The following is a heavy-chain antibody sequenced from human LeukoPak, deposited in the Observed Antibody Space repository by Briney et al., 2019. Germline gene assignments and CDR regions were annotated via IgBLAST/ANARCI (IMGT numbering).Heavy chain of an antibody. V-gene: IGHV3-48*04. CDR1: GFTFGPYT. D-gene: IGHD1-26*01. J-gene: IGHJ1*01. CDR2: ISSSSDTI. CDR3: AREKSGSYFEH. Sequence: GGSLRLSCAASGFTFGPYTMNWVRQAPGKGLEWVSYISSSSDTIYYADSVKGRFTISRDNGKNSLYLQMNSLRAEDTAVYYCAREKSGSYFEHWGQGALVTVSS.